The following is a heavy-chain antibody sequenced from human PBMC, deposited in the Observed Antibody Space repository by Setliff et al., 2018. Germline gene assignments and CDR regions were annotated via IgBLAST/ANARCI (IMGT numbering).Heavy chain of an antibody. CDR1: DFSVGSVYY. J-gene: IGHJ2*01. CDR3: ARTFTGRYFDL. V-gene: IGHV4-38-2*02. Sequence: PSETLSLTCTVSDFSVGSVYYWGWIRQSPGKGLEWIASVYYSGTTYYNPSLESRVTMSVDTSKNQFSLNLSSVSAADTAVYYCARTFTGRYFDLWGRGNLVTVSS. CDR2: VYYSGTT.